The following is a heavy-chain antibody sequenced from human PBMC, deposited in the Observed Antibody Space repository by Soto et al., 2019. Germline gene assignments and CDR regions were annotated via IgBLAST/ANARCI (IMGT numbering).Heavy chain of an antibody. D-gene: IGHD5-12*01. V-gene: IGHV4-59*01. Sequence: NWYRQPPGKGLEWIGYVNYSGSTRYNPSLQSRVIISVDVSKSQVSLRLDSVTAADTAVYFCAKNSGWPPDPLEYFHRWGRGTLVTVSS. CDR2: VNYSGST. J-gene: IGHJ1*01. CDR3: AKNSGWPPDPLEYFHR.